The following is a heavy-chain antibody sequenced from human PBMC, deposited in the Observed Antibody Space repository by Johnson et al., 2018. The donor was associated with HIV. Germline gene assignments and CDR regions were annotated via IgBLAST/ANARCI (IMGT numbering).Heavy chain of an antibody. J-gene: IGHJ3*02. CDR2: IDTAGTI. D-gene: IGHD3-16*01. CDR1: GFTVSSNY. Sequence: VQLVESGGGLVRPGGSLRLSCTASGFTVSSNYMSWVRQAPGKGLEWVSVIDTAGTIYYADSVKGRFTISRDNAKNSLYLQRNSLRAEDTAVYYCARDGGGGALDIWGQGTMVTVSS. V-gene: IGHV3-66*01. CDR3: ARDGGGGALDI.